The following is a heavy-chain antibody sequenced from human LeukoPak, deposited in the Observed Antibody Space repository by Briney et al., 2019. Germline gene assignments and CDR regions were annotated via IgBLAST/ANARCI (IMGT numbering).Heavy chain of an antibody. CDR3: ARDSEERLAEEAHSYGMDV. Sequence: PSETLSLTCTVSGGSISSGDYYWSWIRQPPGKGLEWIGYIYYSGSTYYNPSLKSRVTISVDTSKNQFSLKLSSVTAADTAVYYRARDSEERLAEEAHSYGMDVWGQGTTVTVSS. D-gene: IGHD1-26*01. V-gene: IGHV4-30-4*01. CDR1: GGSISSGDYY. CDR2: IYYSGST. J-gene: IGHJ6*02.